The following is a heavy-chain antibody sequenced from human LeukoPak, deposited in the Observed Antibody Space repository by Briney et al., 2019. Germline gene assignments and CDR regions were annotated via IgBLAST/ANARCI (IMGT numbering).Heavy chain of an antibody. CDR3: AKTSRVNSAYDSPFDY. J-gene: IGHJ4*02. D-gene: IGHD5-12*01. CDR1: GFTFTNAW. V-gene: IGHV3-23*01. CDR2: VRGSGSDT. Sequence: GGSLRLSCSASGFTFTNAWMSWVRQAPGKGLEWVSAVRGSGSDTYYADSVKGRFTISRDNSKNTLHLQMNSLRAEDTAIYYCAKTSRVNSAYDSPFDYWGQGTLVTVSS.